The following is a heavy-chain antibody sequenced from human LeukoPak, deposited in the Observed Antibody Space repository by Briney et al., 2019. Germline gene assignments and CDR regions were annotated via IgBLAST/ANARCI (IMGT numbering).Heavy chain of an antibody. CDR3: ARDDIVVVPAANIYYYYGMDV. J-gene: IGHJ6*02. CDR2: IYYSGST. V-gene: IGHV4-39*07. CDR1: GASTSGSRFY. Sequence: SETLSLTCAVSGASTSGSRFYWAWIPQPPGKGLEWIGSIYYSGSTNYNPSLKSRVTISVDTSKNQFSLKLSSVTAADTAVYYCARDDIVVVPAANIYYYYGMDVWGQGTTVTVSS. D-gene: IGHD2-2*01.